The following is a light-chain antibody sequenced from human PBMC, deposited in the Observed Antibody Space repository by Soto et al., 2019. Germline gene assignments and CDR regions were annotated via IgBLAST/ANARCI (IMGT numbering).Light chain of an antibody. CDR2: AAS. J-gene: IGKJ2*01. CDR3: QQTYSTPYT. Sequence: DIQMTQSPSSLSASVGDRVTITCRTSQRITDYLNWYQQKPGNAPKLLIYAASSLQSEFPSRFSGSGSGTDFTLTIIDLQPEDFAHYYCQQTYSTPYTFGQGTKLEIK. CDR1: QRITDY. V-gene: IGKV1-39*01.